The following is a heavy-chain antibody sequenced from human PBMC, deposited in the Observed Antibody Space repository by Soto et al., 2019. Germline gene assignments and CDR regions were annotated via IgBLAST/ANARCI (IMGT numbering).Heavy chain of an antibody. D-gene: IGHD4-17*01. CDR1: GGSISGGGYY. J-gene: IGHJ6*02. CDR2: IYYSGST. CDR3: ARDNNGDYYYGMDV. V-gene: IGHV4-31*03. Sequence: SETLSLTCTVSGGSISGGGYYWSWIRQHPGKGLEWIGYIYYSGSTYYNPSLKSRVTISVDTSKNQFSLKLSSVTAADTAVYYCARDNNGDYYYGMDVWGQGTTVTVSS.